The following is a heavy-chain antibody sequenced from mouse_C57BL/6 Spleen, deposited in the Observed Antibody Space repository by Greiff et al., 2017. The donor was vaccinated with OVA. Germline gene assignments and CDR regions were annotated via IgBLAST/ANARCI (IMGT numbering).Heavy chain of an antibody. J-gene: IGHJ4*01. CDR2: INPNNGGT. D-gene: IGHD1-1*01. Sequence: EVQLQQSGPELVKPGASVKISCKASGYTFTDYYMNWVKQSHGKSLEWIGDINPNNGGTSYNQKFKGKATLTVDKSSSTAYMELRSLTSEYSAVYYGARFGSSLYAMDYWGQGTSVTVSS. V-gene: IGHV1-26*01. CDR1: GYTFTDYY. CDR3: ARFGSSLYAMDY.